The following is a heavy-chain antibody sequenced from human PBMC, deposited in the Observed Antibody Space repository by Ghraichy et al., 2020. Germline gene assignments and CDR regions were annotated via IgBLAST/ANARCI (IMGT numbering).Heavy chain of an antibody. CDR3: AREIDQLRYFDS. CDR1: GGSVSSGFYY. V-gene: IGHV4-61*01. Sequence: SQTLSLTCTVSGGSVSSGFYYWSWIRQPPGKGLQWIGYIFYGGSTNYNPSLKSRITISLDKSKNQFSLKMTSVTAADTAVYYCAREIDQLRYFDSWGQGTLVTVSS. J-gene: IGHJ4*02. D-gene: IGHD2-2*01. CDR2: IFYGGST.